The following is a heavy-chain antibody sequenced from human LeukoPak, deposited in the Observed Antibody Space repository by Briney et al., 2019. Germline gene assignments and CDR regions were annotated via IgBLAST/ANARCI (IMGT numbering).Heavy chain of an antibody. J-gene: IGHJ3*02. D-gene: IGHD1-26*01. V-gene: IGHV3-74*01. Sequence: PGGSLRLSCAGSGFTLSSNWMHWVRQAPGKGLVWVSRFYSDGSRTNYADSVKGRFTISGGNAKNTHYLQMNSLRAEDTAVYYCTRSGRGGAFDIWGQGTMVTVSS. CDR3: TRSGRGGAFDI. CDR1: GFTLSSNW. CDR2: FYSDGSRT.